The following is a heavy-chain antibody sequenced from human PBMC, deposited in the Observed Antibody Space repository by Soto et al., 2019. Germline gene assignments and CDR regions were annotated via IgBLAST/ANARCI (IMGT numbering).Heavy chain of an antibody. Sequence: LRLSCAASGFTFSMYWMHCVRQVPGKGPEWVSRINDDGSSTNYADSVKGRFTISRDNAKNTLYLQMNDLGAEDTAVYYCTRGPRSTSTGTGAFWGQGTLVTVSS. CDR1: GFTFSMYW. CDR2: INDDGSST. CDR3: TRGPRSTSTGTGAF. V-gene: IGHV3-74*01. D-gene: IGHD1-1*01. J-gene: IGHJ4*02.